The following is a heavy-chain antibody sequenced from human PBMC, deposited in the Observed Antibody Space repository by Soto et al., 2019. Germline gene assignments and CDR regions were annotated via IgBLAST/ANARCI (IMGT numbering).Heavy chain of an antibody. CDR3: ARKRGYYYGSGSYLDWFDP. J-gene: IGHJ5*02. D-gene: IGHD3-10*01. Sequence: QVQLQQWGAGLLKPSETLSLTCAVYGGSFSGYYWSWIRQPPGKGLEWIGEINHSGSTNYNPSLKRLVTISVDTSKNQFSLKLSSVTAADTAVYYCARKRGYYYGSGSYLDWFDPWGQGTLVTVSS. CDR2: INHSGST. CDR1: GGSFSGYY. V-gene: IGHV4-34*01.